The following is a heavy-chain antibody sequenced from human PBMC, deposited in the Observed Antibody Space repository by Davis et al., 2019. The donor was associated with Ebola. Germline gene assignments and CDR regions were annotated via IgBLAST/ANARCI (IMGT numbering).Heavy chain of an antibody. CDR2: VYYVGST. CDR1: GGSLRSGDFY. D-gene: IGHD3-16*01. J-gene: IGHJ4*02. Sequence: MPSETLSLTCTVSGGSLRSGDFYWSWIRQTPAKGLEWIGHVYYVGSTFYNPSFNSRVTISLDAPNNQFSLRLTSVTAADTAVYYCAREPGELAPTPTFYFDYWGQGLLVTVSS. V-gene: IGHV4-30-4*01. CDR3: AREPGELAPTPTFYFDY.